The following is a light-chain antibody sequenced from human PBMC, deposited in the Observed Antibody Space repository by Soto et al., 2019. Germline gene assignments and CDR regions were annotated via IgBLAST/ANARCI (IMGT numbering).Light chain of an antibody. V-gene: IGKV2-28*01. CDR2: LGS. J-gene: IGKJ3*01. CDR1: QSLLHSNGYNY. Sequence: DIVMTQSPLSLPVTPGEPASISCRSSQSLLHSNGYNYLDWYLQKPGQSPQLLIYLGSNRASGVPERSMGVESGKNFTRKISRVEAEDVGVYYCMQALQTPRTFGPGTKVDIK. CDR3: MQALQTPRT.